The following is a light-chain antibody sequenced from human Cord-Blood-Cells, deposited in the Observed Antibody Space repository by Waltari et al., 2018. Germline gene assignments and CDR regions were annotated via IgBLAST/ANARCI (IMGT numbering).Light chain of an antibody. Sequence: GTLSLSPGERATLSCRASQSVSSSYLAWYQQKPGQAPRLLIYGASSRATGIPDSFSGSGSGTDFTLTISRLEPEDFAVYYCQQYGSSPPYTFGQGTKLEIK. CDR2: GAS. CDR1: QSVSSSY. CDR3: QQYGSSPPYT. J-gene: IGKJ2*01. V-gene: IGKV3-20*01.